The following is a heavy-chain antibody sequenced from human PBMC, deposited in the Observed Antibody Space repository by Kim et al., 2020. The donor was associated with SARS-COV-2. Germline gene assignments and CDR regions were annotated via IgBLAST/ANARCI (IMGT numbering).Heavy chain of an antibody. Sequence: GGSLRLSCAASGFTFSNYAMSWVRQAPGKGLEWVSAISGSADSTYYADSVRGRFTISRDNSKNTLYLQMNSLKAEDTAVYYCAKSRSTVVTAGFNYWGQGTLVTVSS. CDR2: ISGSADST. CDR3: AKSRSTVVTAGFNY. D-gene: IGHD2-21*02. J-gene: IGHJ4*02. V-gene: IGHV3-23*01. CDR1: GFTFSNYA.